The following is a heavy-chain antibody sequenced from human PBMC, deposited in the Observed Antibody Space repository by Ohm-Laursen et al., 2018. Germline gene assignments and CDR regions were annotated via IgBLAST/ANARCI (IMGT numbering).Heavy chain of an antibody. D-gene: IGHD6-19*01. J-gene: IGHJ6*02. CDR1: GFIFSRYA. Sequence: SLRLSCTASGFIFSRYAMYWVRQAPGKGLEWVAIIWYDGSNKYYADSVKGRFTISRDDSKNTLYLQMNSLRAEDTAVYYCARDLEYGSSFYYYYGMDVWGQGTAVTVSS. CDR3: ARDLEYGSSFYYYYGMDV. CDR2: IWYDGSNK. V-gene: IGHV3-33*07.